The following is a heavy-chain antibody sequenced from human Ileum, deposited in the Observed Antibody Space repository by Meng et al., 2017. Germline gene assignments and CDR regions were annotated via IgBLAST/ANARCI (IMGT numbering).Heavy chain of an antibody. J-gene: IGHJ4*02. CDR2: INPGDSEV. CDR3: GGRARDTKYYGDFD. Sequence: GESLKISCRGSTSIFNTYWIGWVRQMPGKGLEWLGIINPGDSEVLYSPSLQGQVTISAVKSTNTAYLQWSSLKASDTAMYYCGGRARDTKYYGDFDWGQGTRVTVSS. CDR1: TSIFNTYW. V-gene: IGHV5-51*01. D-gene: IGHD2-21*01.